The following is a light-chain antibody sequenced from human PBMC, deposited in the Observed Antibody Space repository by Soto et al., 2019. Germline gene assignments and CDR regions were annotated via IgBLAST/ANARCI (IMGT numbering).Light chain of an antibody. CDR2: GAS. V-gene: IGKV3-15*01. CDR1: QSISSN. CDR3: QKNNHWLWT. J-gene: IGKJ1*01. Sequence: ELVMMQSPATLSVFPGETAHLSCWASQSISSNLAWYQQKPGQAPRLLIYGASTRATGIPARFSGSGSGTEFTLTITSLQSEDFAVYYCQKNNHWLWTFGQGTKVDIK.